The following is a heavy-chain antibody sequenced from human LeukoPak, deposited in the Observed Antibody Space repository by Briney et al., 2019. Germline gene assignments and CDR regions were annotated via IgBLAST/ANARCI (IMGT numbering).Heavy chain of an antibody. CDR2: INSDGSST. CDR3: ARGSDETVTISGWFDP. D-gene: IGHD4-17*01. CDR1: GFTFSSYW. Sequence: GGSLRLSCAASGFTFSSYWMHWVRQAPGKGLVWVSHINSDGSSTSYGDSVKGRFTISRDNAKNTLYLQMNSLRVEDTAVYYCARGSDETVTISGWFDPWGQGTLVTVSS. J-gene: IGHJ5*02. V-gene: IGHV3-74*01.